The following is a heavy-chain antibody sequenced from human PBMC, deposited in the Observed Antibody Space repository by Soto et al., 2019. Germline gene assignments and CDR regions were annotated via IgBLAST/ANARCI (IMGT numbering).Heavy chain of an antibody. CDR2: IIPIFGTA. CDR1: GGTFSSYA. V-gene: IGHV1-69*13. Sequence: AASVKVSCKAAGGTFSSYAISWGRQAPGQGLEWMGGIIPIFGTANYAQKFQGRVTITADESTSTAYMELSSLRSEDTAVYYCARDLRTRPGSSWALGGGMDVWGQGTTVTVSS. CDR3: ARDLRTRPGSSWALGGGMDV. J-gene: IGHJ6*02. D-gene: IGHD6-13*01.